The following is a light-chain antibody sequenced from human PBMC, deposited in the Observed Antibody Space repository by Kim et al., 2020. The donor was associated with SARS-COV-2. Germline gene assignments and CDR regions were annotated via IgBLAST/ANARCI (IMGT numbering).Light chain of an antibody. CDR2: GAS. V-gene: IGKV3-20*01. Sequence: SPGERPTLACRASQSVSSSYLAWYQKKPGQAPRLLIYGASSRATGIPDRFSGSGSGTDFTLTISRLEPEDFAVYYCQQYGSSPPYTFGQGTKLEI. J-gene: IGKJ2*01. CDR3: QQYGSSPPYT. CDR1: QSVSSSY.